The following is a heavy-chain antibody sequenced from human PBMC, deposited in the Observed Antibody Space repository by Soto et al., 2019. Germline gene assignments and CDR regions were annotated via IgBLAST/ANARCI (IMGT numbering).Heavy chain of an antibody. J-gene: IGHJ6*02. CDR2: IYYSGST. CDR3: ARESEGSCSSTSCYRRTFPSEYGMDV. D-gene: IGHD2-2*02. V-gene: IGHV4-59*01. CDR1: GGSISSYY. Sequence: PSETLSLTCTVSGGSISSYYWSWIRQPPGKGLEWIGYIYYSGSTNYNPSLKSRVTISVDTSKNQFSLKLSSVTAADTAVYYCARESEGSCSSTSCYRRTFPSEYGMDVWGQGTTVTVSS.